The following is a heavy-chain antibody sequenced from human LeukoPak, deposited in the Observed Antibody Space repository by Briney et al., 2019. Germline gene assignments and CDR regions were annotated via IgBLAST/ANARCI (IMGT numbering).Heavy chain of an antibody. CDR2: ISSNGGST. D-gene: IGHD3-9*01. Sequence: GGSLRLSFSASGFTFSSYAMYWVRQAPGKGLEYVSGISSNGGSTYYADSVKGRFTISRDNSKNTLYLQMSSLRAEDTAVYYCVNRGGGLLYFFYWGQGTLVTVSS. V-gene: IGHV3-64D*06. CDR3: VNRGGGLLYFFY. CDR1: GFTFSSYA. J-gene: IGHJ4*02.